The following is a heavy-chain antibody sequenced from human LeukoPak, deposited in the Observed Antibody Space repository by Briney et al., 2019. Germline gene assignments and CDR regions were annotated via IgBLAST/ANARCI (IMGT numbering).Heavy chain of an antibody. V-gene: IGHV3-23*01. J-gene: IGHJ3*02. D-gene: IGHD6-19*01. Sequence: PGGSLRLSCAASGFTFSSYAMSWVRQAPGKGLEWVSTIGNTGGRTYYADSVKGRFTISRDNSKNTLYLQMNSLRAEDTAVYYCAKLIRQWLFRGAFDIWGQGTIVTVSS. CDR1: GFTFSSYA. CDR3: AKLIRQWLFRGAFDI. CDR2: IGNTGGRT.